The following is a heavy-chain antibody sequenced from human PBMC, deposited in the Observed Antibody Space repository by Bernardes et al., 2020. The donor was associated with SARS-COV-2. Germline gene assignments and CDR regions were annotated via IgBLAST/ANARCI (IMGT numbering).Heavy chain of an antibody. CDR1: GFTVSSNF. D-gene: IGHD6-19*01. CDR3: ARSIDSSGWHLDAFDI. CDR2: SYSGGST. V-gene: IGHV3-53*01. Sequence: GGSLRLSCAASGFTVSSNFMSWVRQAPGKGLEWVSVSYSGGSTYYADSVKGRFTISRDNSKNTLYLQMNSLRAEDTAVYYCARSIDSSGWHLDAFDIWGQGTMVTVSS. J-gene: IGHJ3*02.